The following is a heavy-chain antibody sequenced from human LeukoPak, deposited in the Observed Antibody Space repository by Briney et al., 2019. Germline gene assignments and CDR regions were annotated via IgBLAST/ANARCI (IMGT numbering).Heavy chain of an antibody. D-gene: IGHD3-22*01. CDR1: GGSISSYY. J-gene: IGHJ4*02. CDR3: ARDFDSLHYYDSSGYNDY. V-gene: IGHV4-4*07. CDR2: IYTSGST. Sequence: PSETLSLTCTVSGGSISSYYWSWIRQPAGKGLEWIGRIYTSGSTNYNPSLKSRVTMSVDTSKNQFSLKLSSVTAADTAVYYCARDFDSLHYYDSSGYNDYWGQGTLVTVSS.